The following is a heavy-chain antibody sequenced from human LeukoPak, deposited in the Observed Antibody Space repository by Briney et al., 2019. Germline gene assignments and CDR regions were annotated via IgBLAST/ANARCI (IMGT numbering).Heavy chain of an antibody. CDR3: ARQILTGYYYYYYMDV. V-gene: IGHV1-8*01. Sequence: ASVKVSCTASGYTFTSYDINWGRQATGQGHEWMGRMNPNSGNTGYAQKFQGRVTMTRNTSISTAYMELSSLRSEDTAVYYCARQILTGYYYYYYMDVWGKGTTVTVSS. D-gene: IGHD3-9*01. CDR2: MNPNSGNT. CDR1: GYTFTSYD. J-gene: IGHJ6*03.